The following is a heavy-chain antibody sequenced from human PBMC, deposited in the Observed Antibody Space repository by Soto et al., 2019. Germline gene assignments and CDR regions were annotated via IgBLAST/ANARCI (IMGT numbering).Heavy chain of an antibody. CDR1: GFTFSSYA. Sequence: GGSLRLSCAASGFTFSSYAMSWVRQAPGKGLEWVSAISSSGGSTYYPNSVKGRFTIYRENSKNTLYLQMNSLRAEDTAVYYCAKGVDGITIFGVVPNMDVWGKGTTVTVSS. CDR3: AKGVDGITIFGVVPNMDV. V-gene: IGHV3-23*01. J-gene: IGHJ6*03. CDR2: ISSSGGST. D-gene: IGHD3-3*01.